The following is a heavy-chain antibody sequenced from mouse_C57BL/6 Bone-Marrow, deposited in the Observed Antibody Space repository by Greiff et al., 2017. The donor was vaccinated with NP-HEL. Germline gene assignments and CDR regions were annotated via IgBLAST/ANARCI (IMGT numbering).Heavy chain of an antibody. CDR2: ISNGGGST. Sequence: EVQVVESGGGLVQPGGSLKLSCAASGFTFSDYYMYWVRQTPEKRLEWVAYISNGGGSTYYPATVKGRFTISRDTAKNTMYLQMSRLKSEDTAMYYCARRAVVAYYFDYWGQGTTLTVSS. J-gene: IGHJ2*01. CDR3: ARRAVVAYYFDY. V-gene: IGHV5-12*01. CDR1: GFTFSDYY. D-gene: IGHD1-1*01.